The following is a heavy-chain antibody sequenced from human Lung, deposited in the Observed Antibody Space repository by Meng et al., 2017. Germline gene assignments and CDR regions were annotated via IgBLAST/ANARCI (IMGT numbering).Heavy chain of an antibody. Sequence: EPGPELVKPSHTRSLTCQVSGGSISSSSYYWAWIRQPPGKGLEWIGSIYYSGSTYYNPSLKSRVTISVDTSKNQFSLKLSSVTAADTAVYYCARVLYGDYVFFDYWGQGTLVTVSS. V-gene: IGHV4-39*07. D-gene: IGHD4-17*01. CDR3: ARVLYGDYVFFDY. J-gene: IGHJ4*02. CDR1: GGSISSSSYY. CDR2: IYYSGST.